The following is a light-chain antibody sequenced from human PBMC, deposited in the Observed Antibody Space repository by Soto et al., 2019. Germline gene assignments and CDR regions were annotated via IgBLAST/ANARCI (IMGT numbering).Light chain of an antibody. CDR1: QSVSSN. J-gene: IGKJ1*01. V-gene: IGKV3-15*01. CDR2: GAS. Sequence: EIVMTQSPATLCLTPGERATLSWRASQSVSSNLAWYQQKPGQAPRLLIYGASTRATGIPARFSGSGSGTEFTLTISSLQSEDFAVYYCQRYNNWPTWTFGQGTKVDNK. CDR3: QRYNNWPTWT.